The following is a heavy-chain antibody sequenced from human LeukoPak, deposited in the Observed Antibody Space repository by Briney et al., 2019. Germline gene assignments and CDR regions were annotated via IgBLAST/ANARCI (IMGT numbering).Heavy chain of an antibody. J-gene: IGHJ4*02. V-gene: IGHV3-23*01. D-gene: IGHD5-12*01. CDR1: GFTFSSYA. CDR2: ISGSAGST. Sequence: GGSLRLSCAASGFTFSSYAMSWVRQAPGKGLEWVSAISGSAGSTYYADSVKGRFTISRDNSKNSLYLQMNSLRDEDTAVYYCARDGYSGYDWVDYWGQGTLVTVSS. CDR3: ARDGYSGYDWVDY.